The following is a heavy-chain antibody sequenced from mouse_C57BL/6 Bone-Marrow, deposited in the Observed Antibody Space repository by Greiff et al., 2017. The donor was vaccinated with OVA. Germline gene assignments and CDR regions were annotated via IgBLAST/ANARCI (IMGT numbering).Heavy chain of an antibody. Sequence: QVQLHHSFSSLSLPFSSFQLSCPSSFSPFTSYGIILVNQRTGQGLEWIGEIYPRSGNTYYNEKFKGKATLTADKSSSTAYMELRSLTSEDSAVYFCAHYSNYRAYWGQGTLVTVSA. V-gene: IGHV1-81*01. D-gene: IGHD2-5*01. CDR1: FSPFTSYG. CDR3: AHYSNYRAY. CDR2: IYPRSGNT. J-gene: IGHJ3*01.